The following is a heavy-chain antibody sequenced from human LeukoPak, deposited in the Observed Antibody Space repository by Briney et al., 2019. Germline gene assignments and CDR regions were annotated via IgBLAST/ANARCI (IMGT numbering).Heavy chain of an antibody. J-gene: IGHJ4*02. CDR2: ISSSGSTI. Sequence: PGGSLRLSCAASGFTFSSYEMNWVRQAPGKGLEWVSYISSSGSTIYYADSVKGRSTIDRDNAKNSLYLQMNSLRAEDAAVYYCARAQEGSYCSHYFDYWGQGTLVTVSS. V-gene: IGHV3-48*03. CDR1: GFTFSSYE. CDR3: ARAQEGSYCSHYFDY. D-gene: IGHD3-10*01.